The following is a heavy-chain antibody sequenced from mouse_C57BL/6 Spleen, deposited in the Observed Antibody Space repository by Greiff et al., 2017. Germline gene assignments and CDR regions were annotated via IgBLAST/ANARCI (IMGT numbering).Heavy chain of an antibody. CDR3: ARLETTVVNFDY. CDR1: GYAFSSYW. V-gene: IGHV1-80*01. J-gene: IGHJ2*01. CDR2: IYPGDGDT. Sequence: QVQLQQSGAELVKPGASVKISCKASGYAFSSYWMNWVKQRPGKGLEWIGQIYPGDGDTNYNGKFKGKATLTADKSSSTAYMQLSRLTSEDSAVYFCARLETTVVNFDYWGQGTTLTVSS. D-gene: IGHD1-1*01.